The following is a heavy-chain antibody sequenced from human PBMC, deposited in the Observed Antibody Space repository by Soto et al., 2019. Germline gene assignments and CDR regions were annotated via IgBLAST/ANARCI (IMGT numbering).Heavy chain of an antibody. CDR1: GYTATSYT. Sequence: GASVKVSCKASGYTATSYTMHWVRQAPGQRLEWMGWINAGNGDTKYSQKFQGRVTITRDTSASTAYMELGSLRSADTAVYYCARVSYGYDLDCFDYWGQGSLVTVSS. D-gene: IGHD5-18*01. CDR2: INAGNGDT. J-gene: IGHJ4*02. CDR3: ARVSYGYDLDCFDY. V-gene: IGHV1-3*01.